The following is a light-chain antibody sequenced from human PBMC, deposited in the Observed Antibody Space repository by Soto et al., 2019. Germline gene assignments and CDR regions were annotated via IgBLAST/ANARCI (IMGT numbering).Light chain of an antibody. CDR1: QSLSSN. CDR2: GAS. V-gene: IGKV3-15*01. J-gene: IGKJ5*01. Sequence: EIVMTQSPATLSVSPGERVTISCRASQSLSSNLAWYQQKPGQAPRLLISGASTRDTGIPARFSGSGSGTEFTLTISSMQSEDFAVYYCQHYNNWPPITFGQGTRLEIK. CDR3: QHYNNWPPIT.